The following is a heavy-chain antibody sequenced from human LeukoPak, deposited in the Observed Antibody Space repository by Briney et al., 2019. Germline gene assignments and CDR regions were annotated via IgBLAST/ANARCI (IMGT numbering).Heavy chain of an antibody. V-gene: IGHV4-59*01. Sequence: PSETLSLTCTVSGGSISSYYWSWIRQPPGKGLEWIGYIYYSGSTNYNPSLKSRVTISVDTSQNQFSLHLSSVTAADTAVYYCARFFYSYFDYWGQGTLVTVSS. D-gene: IGHD2-15*01. CDR1: GGSISSYY. CDR3: ARFFYSYFDY. J-gene: IGHJ4*02. CDR2: IYYSGST.